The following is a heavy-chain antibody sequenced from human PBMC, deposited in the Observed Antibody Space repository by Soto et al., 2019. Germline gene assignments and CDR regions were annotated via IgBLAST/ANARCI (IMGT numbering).Heavy chain of an antibody. J-gene: IGHJ6*02. V-gene: IGHV3-21*01. CDR1: GFTFSSYS. CDR2: ISSSSSYI. Sequence: NPGGSLRLSCAASGFTFSSYSMNWVRQAPGKGLEWVSSISSSSSYIYYADSVEGRFTISRDNAKNSLYLQMNSLRAEDTAVYYCARVFGFRGSSWPKSGMDVWGQGTAVTVSS. D-gene: IGHD6-13*01. CDR3: ARVFGFRGSSWPKSGMDV.